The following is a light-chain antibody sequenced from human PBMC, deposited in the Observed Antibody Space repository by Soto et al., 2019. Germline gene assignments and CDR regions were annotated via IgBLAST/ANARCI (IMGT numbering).Light chain of an antibody. CDR3: RHYGSSPPMYT. CDR1: QTVDNIY. CDR2: GAS. J-gene: IGKJ2*01. V-gene: IGKV3-20*01. Sequence: DNVLTQSPGTMSLSPGERASLSCRASQTVDNIYLGWYQQKPGQAPRLLIYGASSRATGIPDRFSGSGSGTDFTFTISRLEPEDFAVYYCRHYGSSPPMYTFGQGTKLEIK.